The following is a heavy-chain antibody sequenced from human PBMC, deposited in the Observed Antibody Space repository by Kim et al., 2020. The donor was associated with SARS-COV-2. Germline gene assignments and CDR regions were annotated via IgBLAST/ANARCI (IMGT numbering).Heavy chain of an antibody. J-gene: IGHJ6*02. Sequence: ASVKVSCKASGYTFISYVVHWVRQAPGQRLECMGWINAGKGNTEYSQKFQGRVTISRDTSASTAYMELSSLRSEDTAVYYCARDKGLVWFGEFGSSGLDVWGQGTTVTVSS. CDR3: ARDKGLVWFGEFGSSGLDV. V-gene: IGHV1-3*01. CDR2: INAGKGNT. CDR1: GYTFISYV. D-gene: IGHD3-10*01.